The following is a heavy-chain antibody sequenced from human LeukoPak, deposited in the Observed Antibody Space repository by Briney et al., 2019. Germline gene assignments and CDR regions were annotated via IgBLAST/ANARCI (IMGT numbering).Heavy chain of an antibody. Sequence: SGGSLRLSCAASGFTFSNAWMTWVRQAPGKGLEWVGRIKTKTGGGATDYAAPVKGRFTISRDNSKKTLYLQMSSLKTEDTAVYYCASGGPEDAFDIWGQGTMVTVSS. CDR1: GFTFSNAW. CDR2: IKTKTGGGAT. V-gene: IGHV3-15*01. D-gene: IGHD2-15*01. J-gene: IGHJ3*02. CDR3: ASGGPEDAFDI.